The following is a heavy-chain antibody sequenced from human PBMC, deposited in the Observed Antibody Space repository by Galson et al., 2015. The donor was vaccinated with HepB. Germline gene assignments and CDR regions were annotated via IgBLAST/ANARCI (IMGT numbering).Heavy chain of an antibody. V-gene: IGHV3-30*04. Sequence: SLRLSCAASGFTFSSYAMHWVRQAPGKGLEWVAVISYDGSNKYYADSVKGRFTISRDNSKNTLYLQMNSLRAEDTAVYYCARGAPIYGSGSYGAFDIWGQGTMVTVSS. J-gene: IGHJ3*02. CDR1: GFTFSSYA. D-gene: IGHD3-10*01. CDR3: ARGAPIYGSGSYGAFDI. CDR2: ISYDGSNK.